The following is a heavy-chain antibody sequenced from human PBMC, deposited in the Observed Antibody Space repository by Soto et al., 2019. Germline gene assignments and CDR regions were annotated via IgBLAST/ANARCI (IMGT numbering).Heavy chain of an antibody. CDR3: ARDHGGYRSRTSCQLDYYYNYGMYV. D-gene: IGHD2-2*01. V-gene: IGHV1-2*04. J-gene: IGHJ6*01. CDR1: GYTFTGYY. Sequence: ASVKVSCRASGYTFTGYYMHWVRQAPGQGPEWMGWINPNSGGTNYAQKFQGWVTMTSDTSISTAYMELSRLRSDDTAVYYCARDHGGYRSRTSCQLDYYYNYGMYVWSQGTRVTGSS. CDR2: INPNSGGT.